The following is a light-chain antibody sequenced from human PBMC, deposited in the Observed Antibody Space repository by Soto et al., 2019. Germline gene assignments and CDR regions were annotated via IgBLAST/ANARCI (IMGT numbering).Light chain of an antibody. J-gene: IGKJ4*01. CDR3: QQYYSTPNT. Sequence: DIVMTQSPDSLAVSLGERATINCKSSQSVLYSSNNKNYLAWYQQKPGQPPKLLIYWASTRESGVPDRFSGSGSETDFTLTISSLQAEDVAVYYCQQYYSTPNTFGGGTKVEIK. CDR2: WAS. CDR1: QSVLYSSNNKNY. V-gene: IGKV4-1*01.